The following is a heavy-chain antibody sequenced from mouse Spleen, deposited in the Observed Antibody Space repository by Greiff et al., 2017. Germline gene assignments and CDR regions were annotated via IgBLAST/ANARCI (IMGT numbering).Heavy chain of an antibody. Sequence: EVHLVESGGGLVKPGGSLKLSCAASGFTFSSYAMSWVRQTPEKRLEWVATISDGGSYTYYPDNVKGRFTISRDNAKNNLYLQMSHLKSEDTAMYYCARDQNLFAYWGQGTLVTVSA. CDR3: ARDQNLFAY. CDR2: ISDGGSYT. V-gene: IGHV5-4*01. CDR1: GFTFSSYA. J-gene: IGHJ3*01.